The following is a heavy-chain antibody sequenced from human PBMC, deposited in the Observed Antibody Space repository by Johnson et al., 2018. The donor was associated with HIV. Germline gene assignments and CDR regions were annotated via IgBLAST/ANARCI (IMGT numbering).Heavy chain of an antibody. CDR2: ICYDGSNK. J-gene: IGHJ3*02. Sequence: QVQLVESGGGVVQPGRSLRLSCAASGFTFINYGMHWVCQAPGKGLEWVAVICYDGSNKYYADSVKGRFTISRDNSKNTLYLQMNSLRAEDTAVYYCLSPSDAFDIWGQGTMVTVSS. CDR3: LSPSDAFDI. V-gene: IGHV3-30*19. CDR1: GFTFINYG.